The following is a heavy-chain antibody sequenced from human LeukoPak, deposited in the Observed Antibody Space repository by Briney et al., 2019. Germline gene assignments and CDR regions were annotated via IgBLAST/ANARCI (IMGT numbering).Heavy chain of an antibody. V-gene: IGHV3-21*01. CDR2: ISSSSSYI. CDR1: GFTFSSYS. Sequence: GGALRLSCAASGFTFSSYSMNWVRQAPGKGLEWVSSISSSSSYIYYADSVKGRFTISRDNAKNSLYLQMNSLRAEDTAVYYCARNYNWNYGFDPWGQGTLVTVSS. D-gene: IGHD1-7*01. J-gene: IGHJ5*02. CDR3: ARNYNWNYGFDP.